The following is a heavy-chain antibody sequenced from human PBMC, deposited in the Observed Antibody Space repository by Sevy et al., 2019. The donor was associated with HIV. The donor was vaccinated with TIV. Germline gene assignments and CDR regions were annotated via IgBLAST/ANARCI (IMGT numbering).Heavy chain of an antibody. J-gene: IGHJ6*02. V-gene: IGHV4-34*01. CDR2: INHSGST. CDR3: ARGEGYCSSTSCYTWRPYYYGMDV. Sequence: SETLSLTCAVYGGSFSGYYWSWIRQPPGKGLEWIGEINHSGSTNYNPSLRSRVTISVDTSKNQFSLKLSSVTAADTAGYYCARGEGYCSSTSCYTWRPYYYGMDVWGQGTTVTASS. D-gene: IGHD2-2*02. CDR1: GGSFSGYY.